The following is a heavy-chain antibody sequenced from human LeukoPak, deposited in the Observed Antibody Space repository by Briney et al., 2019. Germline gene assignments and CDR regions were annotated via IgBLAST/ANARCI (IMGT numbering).Heavy chain of an antibody. CDR2: INPSGGST. J-gene: IGHJ3*02. Sequence: ASVKVSFKASGYTFTSYYMHWVRQAPGQGLEWMGIINPSGGSTSYAQKFQGRVTMTRDTSTSTVYMELSSLRSEDTAVYYCARQNPYGSGIGAFDIWGQGTMVTVSS. CDR3: ARQNPYGSGIGAFDI. CDR1: GYTFTSYY. D-gene: IGHD3-10*01. V-gene: IGHV1-46*01.